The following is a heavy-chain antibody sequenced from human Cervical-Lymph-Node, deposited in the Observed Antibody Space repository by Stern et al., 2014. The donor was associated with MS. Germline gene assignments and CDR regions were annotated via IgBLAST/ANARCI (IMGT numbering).Heavy chain of an antibody. Sequence: QVQLMQSGAEVKKPGASVKVSCKASGYTFTSYDINWVRQATGQGLEWMGWMNPTSGNTGYAQKFQGRVTMTRNTSISTAYMELSSLRSEDTAVYYCARGGYYYDISGYYISPFDYWGQGTLVTVSS. CDR3: ARGGYYYDISGYYISPFDY. CDR2: MNPTSGNT. D-gene: IGHD3-22*01. V-gene: IGHV1-8*01. J-gene: IGHJ4*02. CDR1: GYTFTSYD.